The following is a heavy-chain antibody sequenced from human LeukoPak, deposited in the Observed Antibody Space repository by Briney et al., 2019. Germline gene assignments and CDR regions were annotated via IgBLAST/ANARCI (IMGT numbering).Heavy chain of an antibody. Sequence: GASVKVSCKASGYTFTSYYMHWVRQAPGQGLEWMGIINPSGGSTSYAQKFQGRVTMTRDTSTSTGYMELSSLRSEDTAVYYCARDSMVYDFWSGYYTWYFAYWGQGTLVTVSS. CDR2: INPSGGST. D-gene: IGHD3-3*01. CDR3: ARDSMVYDFWSGYYTWYFAY. J-gene: IGHJ4*02. V-gene: IGHV1-46*01. CDR1: GYTFTSYY.